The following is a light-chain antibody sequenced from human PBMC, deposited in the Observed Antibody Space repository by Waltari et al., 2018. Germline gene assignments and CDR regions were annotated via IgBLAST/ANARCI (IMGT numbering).Light chain of an antibody. CDR2: GAS. J-gene: IGKJ2*01. V-gene: IGKV3-20*01. CDR3: QQYGSSVLYT. Sequence: RASQTLSKNNLACYQQKPGQSPRLLIYGASSRAAGIPDRFSGSGSGTYVTLTISRLEPDDFAMYYCQQYGSSVLYTFGQGTKLEIK. CDR1: QTLSKNN.